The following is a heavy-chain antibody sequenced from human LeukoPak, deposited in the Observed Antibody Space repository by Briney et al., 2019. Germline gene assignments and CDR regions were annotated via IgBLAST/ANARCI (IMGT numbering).Heavy chain of an antibody. Sequence: SVKVSCKASGGTFSSYAISWVRQAPGQGLEGMGRSIPIFGTANYAQKFQGRVTITTDESTSTAYMELSSLRSEDTAVYYCARAVPGDAFDIWGQGTMVTVSS. D-gene: IGHD1-14*01. CDR3: ARAVPGDAFDI. CDR2: SIPIFGTA. CDR1: GGTFSSYA. V-gene: IGHV1-69*05. J-gene: IGHJ3*02.